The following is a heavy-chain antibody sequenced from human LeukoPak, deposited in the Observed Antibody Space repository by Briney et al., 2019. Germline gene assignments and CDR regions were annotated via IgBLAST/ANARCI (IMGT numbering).Heavy chain of an antibody. CDR2: IHGDGSRS. J-gene: IGHJ4*01. CDR1: GFTFSQSW. Sequence: GGSLRLSCAASGFTFSQSWMHWVRQAPGKGLVWVSRIHGDGSRSDYADSVKGRFTISRDNAKQVLYLHMTSLTAEDTAFYYCARGGSPSDYWGHGTPVSVSS. V-gene: IGHV3-74*01. CDR3: ARGGSPSDY. D-gene: IGHD1-26*01.